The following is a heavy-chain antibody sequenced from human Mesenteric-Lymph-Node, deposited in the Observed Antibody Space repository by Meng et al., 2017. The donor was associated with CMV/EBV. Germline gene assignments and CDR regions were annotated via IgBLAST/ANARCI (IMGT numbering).Heavy chain of an antibody. J-gene: IGHJ4*02. Sequence: ASVKVSCKASGYTFTGYYMHWVRQTTGQGLEWMGWMNPNSGNTGYAQKFQGRITMTRNTSISTAYMELSSLTSEDTAIYYCARLGLWSGYNNWGQGTLVTVSS. CDR3: ARLGLWSGYNN. D-gene: IGHD3-3*01. CDR1: GYTFTGYY. V-gene: IGHV1-8*02. CDR2: MNPNSGNT.